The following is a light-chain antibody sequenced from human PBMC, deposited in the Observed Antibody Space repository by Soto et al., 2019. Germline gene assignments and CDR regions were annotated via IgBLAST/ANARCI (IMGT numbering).Light chain of an antibody. CDR2: LNSDGSH. J-gene: IGLJ2*01. Sequence: QPVLTQSPSASASLGASVKLTCTLSSRHSSYAIAWHQQQPEKGPRYLMKLNSDGSHSKGDGIPDRFSGSSSGAERYLTISSLQFEDEAAYYCQTWGTGIQVFGGGPKVTAL. CDR3: QTWGTGIQV. V-gene: IGLV4-69*01. CDR1: SRHSSYA.